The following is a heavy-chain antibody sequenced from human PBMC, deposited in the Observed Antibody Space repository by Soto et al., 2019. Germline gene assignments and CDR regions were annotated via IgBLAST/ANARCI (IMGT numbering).Heavy chain of an antibody. Sequence: PSETLSLTCAVCGGSFSGYYWTWIRQPPGTGLEWIGEINHSGSTNYNPSLKSRVTISVDTSKNQSSLKLTSVTAADTAIYYCATLPPRIVVVVSPIPTWGQGTPVTVSS. D-gene: IGHD2-21*02. CDR3: ATLPPRIVVVVSPIPT. J-gene: IGHJ5*02. CDR1: GGSFSGYY. CDR2: INHSGST. V-gene: IGHV4-34*01.